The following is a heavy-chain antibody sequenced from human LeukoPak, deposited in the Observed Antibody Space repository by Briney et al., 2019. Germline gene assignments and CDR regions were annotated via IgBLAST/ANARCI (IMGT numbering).Heavy chain of an antibody. CDR1: GFTFSSSA. V-gene: IGHV3-23*01. D-gene: IGHD3-10*01. J-gene: IGHJ4*02. Sequence: GGSLRLSCAASGFTFSSSAMSWVRQAPGKGLEWVSNISGSGSGGSTYYADSAKGRFTISRDNSKNTLYLQMNSLRAEDTAVYYCAKARATYYYGSGSYFSEWGQGTLVTVSS. CDR3: AKARATYYYGSGSYFSE. CDR2: ISGSGSGGST.